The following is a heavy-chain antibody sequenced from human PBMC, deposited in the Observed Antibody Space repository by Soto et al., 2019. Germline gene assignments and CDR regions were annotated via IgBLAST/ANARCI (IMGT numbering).Heavy chain of an antibody. D-gene: IGHD2-15*01. J-gene: IGHJ6*02. Sequence: EVQLVESGGGFIYPGGSLRLSCAASGLTITNAWMNWVRQAPRKGLEWVGGIKTNTEGGTTDYAAAVKGRFTVSRDDSKNTLYLQMNSLKTEDTAVYYCTTGSVEGVWGQGTTVTVSS. CDR2: IKTNTEGGTT. CDR3: TTGSVEGV. V-gene: IGHV3-15*07. CDR1: GLTITNAW.